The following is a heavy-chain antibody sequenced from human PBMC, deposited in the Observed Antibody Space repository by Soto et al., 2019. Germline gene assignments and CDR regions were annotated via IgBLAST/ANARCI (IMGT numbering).Heavy chain of an antibody. Sequence: GGSLRLSCAASGVTFSGYGMHWVRQAPGKGLEWVAVISYDGSNKYYADSVKGRFTISRDNSKNTLYLQMNSLRAEDTAVYYCANDGSRAARPYYYYGMDVWGQGTTVTVSS. V-gene: IGHV3-30*18. CDR2: ISYDGSNK. J-gene: IGHJ6*02. CDR3: ANDGSRAARPYYYYGMDV. CDR1: GVTFSGYG. D-gene: IGHD6-6*01.